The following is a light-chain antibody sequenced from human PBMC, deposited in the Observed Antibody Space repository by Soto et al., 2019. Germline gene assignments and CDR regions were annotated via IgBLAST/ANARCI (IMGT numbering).Light chain of an antibody. J-gene: IGKJ3*01. CDR2: GAS. CDR1: QSVSSSY. V-gene: IGKV3-20*01. Sequence: EIVLTQSPGTLSLSPGERATLSCRASQSVSSSYLAWYQQKPGQAPRLLIYGASSRATGIPDRFSGSGSGTVFTLTISRLEPEDFAVYYCQQDCSSPPYTFGPGTKVDIK. CDR3: QQDCSSPPYT.